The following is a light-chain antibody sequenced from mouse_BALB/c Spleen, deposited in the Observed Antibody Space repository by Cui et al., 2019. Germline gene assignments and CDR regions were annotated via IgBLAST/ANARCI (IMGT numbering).Light chain of an antibody. CDR3: QHFWSTPFT. CDR1: RNIPNY. V-gene: IGKV12-41*01. CDR2: NTK. Sequence: DIQLTQSSASLYASVGETVTITCRASRNIPNYLAWYQQKQGKSPQLLIYNTKTLADGVPSRFSGSGSGTQYSLKINSLQPEDVGSYYCQHFWSTPFTFGSGTKLEIK. J-gene: IGKJ4*01.